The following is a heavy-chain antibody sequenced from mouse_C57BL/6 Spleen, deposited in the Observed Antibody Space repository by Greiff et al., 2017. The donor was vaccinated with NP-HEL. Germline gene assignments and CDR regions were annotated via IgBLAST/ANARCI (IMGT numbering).Heavy chain of an antibody. V-gene: IGHV1-52*01. D-gene: IGHD2-4*01. CDR2: IDPSDSET. Sequence: QVQLQQPGAELVRPGSSVKLSCKASGYTFTSYWMHWVKQRPIQGLEWIGNIDPSDSETNYNQKFKDKATLTVDKSSSTAYMQLSSLTSEDSAVYYCAIIYYDYDVGAMDYWGQGTSVTVSS. CDR3: AIIYYDYDVGAMDY. J-gene: IGHJ4*01. CDR1: GYTFTSYW.